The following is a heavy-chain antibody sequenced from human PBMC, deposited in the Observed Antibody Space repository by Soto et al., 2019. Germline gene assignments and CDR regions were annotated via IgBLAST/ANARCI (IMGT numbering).Heavy chain of an antibody. CDR1: GGSISSYY. D-gene: IGHD5-12*01. V-gene: IGHV4-59*01. CDR3: ARERRGKMATITLPYFDY. Sequence: PSETLSLTCTVSGGSISSYYWSWIRQPPGKGLEWIGYIYYSGSTNYNPSLKSRVTISVDTSKNQFSLKLSSVTAADTAVYYCARERRGKMATITLPYFDYWGQGTLVTVSS. CDR2: IYYSGST. J-gene: IGHJ4*02.